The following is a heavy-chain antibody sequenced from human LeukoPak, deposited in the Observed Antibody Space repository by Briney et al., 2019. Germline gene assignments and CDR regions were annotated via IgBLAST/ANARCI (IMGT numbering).Heavy chain of an antibody. CDR1: GDSVSSNRVT. CDR2: TYYMPKWYN. J-gene: IGHJ3*02. D-gene: IGHD2-8*02. Sequence: SQTLSLTCAISGDSVSSNRVTWNWIRQSPSRGLEWLGRTYYMPKWYNDYAVSVKSRITINPDTSKNQFSLQLNSVTPEDTAVYFCARDQSWTTGFDIWGQGTMVTVSS. V-gene: IGHV6-1*01. CDR3: ARDQSWTTGFDI.